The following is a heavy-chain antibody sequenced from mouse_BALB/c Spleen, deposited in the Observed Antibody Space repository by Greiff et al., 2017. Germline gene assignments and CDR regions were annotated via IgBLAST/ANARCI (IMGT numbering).Heavy chain of an antibody. CDR1: GFTFSSFG. V-gene: IGHV5-17*02. CDR2: ISSGSSTI. CDR3: ARDYGDDYYAMDY. Sequence: EVKLQESGGGLVQPGGSRKLSCAASGFTFSSFGMHWVRQAPEKGLEWVAYISSGSSTIYYADTVKGRFTISRDNPKNTLFLQMTSLRSEDTAMYYCARDYGDDYYAMDYWGQGTSVTVSS. D-gene: IGHD1-2*01. J-gene: IGHJ4*01.